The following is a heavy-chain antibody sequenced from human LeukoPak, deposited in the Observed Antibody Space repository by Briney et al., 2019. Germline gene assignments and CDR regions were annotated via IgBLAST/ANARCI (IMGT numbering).Heavy chain of an antibody. J-gene: IGHJ4*02. V-gene: IGHV3-23*01. CDR1: GXTFTSHS. CDR3: AKEFL. D-gene: IGHD2-21*01. CDR2: ISGSGDST. Sequence: GGSLRLSCEVSGXTFTSHSVSWVRQAPGKGLEWVSAISGSGDSTYYADSVKGRFTISRDNSKNTLYLQMNSLRAEDTAVYYCAKEFLGGQGTLVTVSS.